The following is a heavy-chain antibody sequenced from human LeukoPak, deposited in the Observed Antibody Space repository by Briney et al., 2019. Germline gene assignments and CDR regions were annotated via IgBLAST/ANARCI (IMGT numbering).Heavy chain of an antibody. J-gene: IGHJ4*02. D-gene: IGHD6-25*01. CDR2: IYYSGST. V-gene: IGHV4-61*01. CDR1: GGSVSSGTYY. Sequence: PSETLSLTCTVSGGSVSSGTYYWNWIRQPPGKGLEWIGYIYYSGSTNYNPSLKSRVTISVDTSKNQFSLKLSSVTAADTAVYYCARETEVSAALDYWGQGTLVTVSS. CDR3: ARETEVSAALDY.